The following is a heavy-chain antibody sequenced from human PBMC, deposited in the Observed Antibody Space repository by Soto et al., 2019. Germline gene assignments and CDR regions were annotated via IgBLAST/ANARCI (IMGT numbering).Heavy chain of an antibody. Sequence: QVQLVQSGAEVKKPGASVKVSCKASGYTFTSYGISWVRQAPGQGLEWMGWISAYNGNTNYAQKLQGRVTMTTDTXXSTAYMELRSLRSDDTAGYYCGRDKGDGSGSYYGYWGQGTLVTVSS. CDR2: ISAYNGNT. D-gene: IGHD3-10*01. CDR1: GYTFTSYG. V-gene: IGHV1-18*01. CDR3: GRDKGDGSGSYYGY. J-gene: IGHJ4*02.